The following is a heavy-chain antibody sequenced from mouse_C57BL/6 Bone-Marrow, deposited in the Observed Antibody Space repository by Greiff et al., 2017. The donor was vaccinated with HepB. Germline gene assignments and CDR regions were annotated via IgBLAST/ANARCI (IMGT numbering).Heavy chain of an antibody. CDR2: ISSGGSYT. D-gene: IGHD4-1*01. CDR1: GFTFSSYG. Sequence: EVKLVESGGDLVKPGGSLKLSCAASGFTFSSYGMSWVRQTPDKRLEWVATISSGGSYTYYPDSVKGRFTITRDNAKNTLYLQMSSLKSEDTAMYYCARGELGDYWGQGTTLTVSS. J-gene: IGHJ2*01. CDR3: ARGELGDY. V-gene: IGHV5-6*01.